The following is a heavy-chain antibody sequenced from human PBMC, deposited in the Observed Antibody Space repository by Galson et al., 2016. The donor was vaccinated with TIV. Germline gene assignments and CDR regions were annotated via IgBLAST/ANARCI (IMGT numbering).Heavy chain of an antibody. V-gene: IGHV3-48*03. Sequence: SLRLSCAGSEFIFGSYEMNWVRQAPGKGLEWVSYISASGSRIYYAESLKGRFTISRDNAKNSLYLQMNSLGAEDTAIYYCARGGYSYDPLDAFDIWGQGTMVTVSS. CDR2: ISASGSRI. D-gene: IGHD5-18*01. J-gene: IGHJ3*02. CDR3: ARGGYSYDPLDAFDI. CDR1: EFIFGSYE.